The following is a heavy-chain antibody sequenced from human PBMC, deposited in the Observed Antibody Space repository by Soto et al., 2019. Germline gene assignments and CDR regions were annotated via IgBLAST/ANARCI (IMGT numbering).Heavy chain of an antibody. Sequence: SVKVSCKASGFTFTSSAVQCVRQARGQRLEWIGWIVVGSGNTNYAQKFQERVTITRDMSTSTAYMELSSLRSEDTAVYYCAAGHFITLIVLYGMDVWVQGTTVTVSS. CDR1: GFTFTSSA. J-gene: IGHJ6*02. CDR3: AAGHFITLIVLYGMDV. V-gene: IGHV1-58*01. CDR2: IVVGSGNT. D-gene: IGHD3-22*01.